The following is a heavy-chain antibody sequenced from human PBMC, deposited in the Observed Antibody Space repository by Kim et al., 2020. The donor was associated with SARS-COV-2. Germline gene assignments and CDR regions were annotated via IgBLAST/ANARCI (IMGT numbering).Heavy chain of an antibody. CDR2: T. V-gene: IGHV1-2*02. J-gene: IGHJ4*02. Sequence: TNYAQKSQGRVTMTRDTSISTAYMELSRLRSDDTAVYYCATIIWDSSSDYWGQGTLVTVSS. D-gene: IGHD6-6*01. CDR3: ATIIWDSSSDY.